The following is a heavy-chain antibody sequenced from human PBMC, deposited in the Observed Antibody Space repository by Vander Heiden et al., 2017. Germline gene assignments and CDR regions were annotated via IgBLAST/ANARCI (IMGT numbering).Heavy chain of an antibody. V-gene: IGHV3-20*01. CDR1: GFTLDGDG. D-gene: IGHD3-3*01. J-gene: IGHJ5*02. CDR3: AIRIVGGRTPPTWFDP. CDR2: INWNGGST. Sequence: EVQLVESGGGVVRPGGSLRLACAASGFTLDGDGMSWGRQAPGKGLEWVSGINWNGGSTGYADSVLVGFTISRDNAKNSLDLKMNSLSAEDTALYHCAIRIVGGRTPPTWFDPWGQGTLVTVSS.